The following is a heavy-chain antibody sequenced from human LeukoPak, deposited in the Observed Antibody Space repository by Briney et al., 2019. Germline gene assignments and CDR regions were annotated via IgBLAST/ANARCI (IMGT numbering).Heavy chain of an antibody. V-gene: IGHV1-46*01. CDR3: ARVLTGATTDY. J-gene: IGHJ4*02. Sequence: GASVKVSCKASGYTFTSYYMHWVRQAPGQGLEWMGIINPSGGSTSYAQKFQGRVTMTRDMSTSTVYMELSSLRSEDTAVYYCARVLTGATTDYWGQGTLVTVSS. D-gene: IGHD1-26*01. CDR2: INPSGGST. CDR1: GYTFTSYY.